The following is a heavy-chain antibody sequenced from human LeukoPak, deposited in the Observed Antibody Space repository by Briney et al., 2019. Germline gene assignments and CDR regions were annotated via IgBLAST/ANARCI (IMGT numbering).Heavy chain of an antibody. V-gene: IGHV3-49*03. J-gene: IGHJ4*02. CDR1: GFTFGDYA. Sequence: GGSLRLSCTASGFTFGDYAMSWFRQAPGKGLEWVGFIRSKAYGGTTEYAASVKGRFTISRDDSKSITYLQMNSLKTEDTAVYYCTRRLVVVVAANFDYRGQGTLVTVSS. CDR2: IRSKAYGGTT. CDR3: TRRLVVVVAANFDY. D-gene: IGHD2-15*01.